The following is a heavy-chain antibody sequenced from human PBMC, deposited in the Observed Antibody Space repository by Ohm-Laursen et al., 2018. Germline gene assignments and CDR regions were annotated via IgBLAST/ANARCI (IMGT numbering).Heavy chain of an antibody. D-gene: IGHD2/OR15-2a*01. CDR2: ISSSGTTI. J-gene: IGHJ3*02. V-gene: IGHV3-48*03. Sequence: SLRLSCSASGFTFSSYEMNWVRQAPGKGLEWVSYISSSGTTIYYADSVKGRFTISRDNAKNSLYLHMNSLRAEDTGVYYCARDTFDSFDIWGQGKMVTASS. CDR1: GFTFSSYE. CDR3: ARDTFDSFDI.